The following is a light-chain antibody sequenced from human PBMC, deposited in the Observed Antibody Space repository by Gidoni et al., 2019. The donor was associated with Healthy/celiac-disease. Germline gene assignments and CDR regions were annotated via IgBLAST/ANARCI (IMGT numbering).Light chain of an antibody. Sequence: DIQMTQSPSSLSASVGDRVTITCRASQSISSYLNWYQQKPGKAPKLLIYAASSLQSGVPSRFSDSGSGTDFTLTISSLQPEDFATYYCQQSYSTPQTFXQXPKVEIK. CDR3: QQSYSTPQT. CDR1: QSISSY. CDR2: AAS. J-gene: IGKJ1*01. V-gene: IGKV1-39*01.